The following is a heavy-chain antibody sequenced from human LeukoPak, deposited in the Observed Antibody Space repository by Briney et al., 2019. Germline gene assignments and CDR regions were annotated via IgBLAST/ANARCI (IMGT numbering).Heavy chain of an antibody. Sequence: SLRLSCAASGFTFDDYAMHWVRQAPGKGLEWVSGISWNSGRISSADSVQGRFTISRDNAKTYMYLQMNSLSAEDTALYYCAKAHYDILTGPSGYWGQGTLVTVSS. J-gene: IGHJ4*02. D-gene: IGHD3-9*01. CDR2: ISWNSGRI. CDR1: GFTFDDYA. CDR3: AKAHYDILTGPSGY. V-gene: IGHV3-9*01.